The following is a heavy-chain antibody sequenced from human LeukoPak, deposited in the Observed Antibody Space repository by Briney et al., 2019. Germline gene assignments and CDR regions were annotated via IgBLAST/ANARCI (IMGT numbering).Heavy chain of an antibody. CDR2: ISAYNGNT. CDR3: ARDSFDWLLSDFDY. D-gene: IGHD3-9*01. J-gene: IGHJ4*02. CDR1: VYTFTSYG. Sequence: ASVKVSCKASVYTFTSYGIRWVRQAPGQGLEWMGWISAYNGNTNYAQKLQGRVTMTTDTSTSTAYMELRSLRSDDTAVYYCARDSFDWLLSDFDYWGQGTLVTASS. V-gene: IGHV1-18*01.